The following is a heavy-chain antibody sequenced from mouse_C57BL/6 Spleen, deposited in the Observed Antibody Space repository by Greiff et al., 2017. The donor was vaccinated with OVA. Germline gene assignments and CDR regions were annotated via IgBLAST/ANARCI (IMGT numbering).Heavy chain of an antibody. CDR3: TREGDSKDY. V-gene: IGHV1-15*01. Sequence: QVQLKESGAELVRPGASVTLSCKASGYTFTDYEMHWVKQTPVHGLEWIGAIDPETGGTAYNQKFKGKAILTADKSSSTAYMELRSLTSEDSAVYYCTREGDSKDYWGQGTTLTVSS. CDR1: GYTFTDYE. J-gene: IGHJ2*01. CDR2: IDPETGGT. D-gene: IGHD2-5*01.